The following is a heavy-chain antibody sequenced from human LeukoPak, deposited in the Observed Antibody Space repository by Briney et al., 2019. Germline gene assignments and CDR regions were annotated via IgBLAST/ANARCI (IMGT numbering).Heavy chain of an antibody. CDR1: GFTFTSYD. CDR2: MNPNSGNT. J-gene: IGHJ6*02. V-gene: IGHV1-8*01. CDR3: ARFVVVAATPTYCYYYGMDV. D-gene: IGHD2-15*01. Sequence: GSVKVSCTASGFTFTSYDMNWVRQATGQGLEWMGCMNPNSGNTGYAQKFQGRVTMTRNTSISTAYMELSSLRSEDTAVYYCARFVVVAATPTYCYYYGMDVWGQGTTVTVSS.